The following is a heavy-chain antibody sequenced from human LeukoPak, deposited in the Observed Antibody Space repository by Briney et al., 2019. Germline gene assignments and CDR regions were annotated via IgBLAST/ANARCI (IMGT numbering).Heavy chain of an antibody. J-gene: IGHJ4*02. V-gene: IGHV3-23*01. Sequence: GGTLRLSCAASGFTFSSYGMSWVRQAPGKGLEWVSAISGSGGSTYYADSVKGRFTISRDNAKNSLFLQMNSLRTEDTAVYYCARAPTSEQQLHFDYWGQGTLVTVSS. CDR1: GFTFSSYG. CDR3: ARAPTSEQQLHFDY. CDR2: ISGSGGST. D-gene: IGHD6-13*01.